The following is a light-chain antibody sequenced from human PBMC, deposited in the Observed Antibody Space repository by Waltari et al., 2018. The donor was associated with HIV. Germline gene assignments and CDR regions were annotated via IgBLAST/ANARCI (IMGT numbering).Light chain of an antibody. Sequence: QSVLTQPPSVSAAPGQKVTISCSGSSSNIGNNYVSWYQHLPGTAPKLLIYDNNKPPSGIPGRFSGSKSGTSATLGITGLQTGDEADYYCGTWDSSLSSNWVFGGGTKLTVL. J-gene: IGLJ3*02. CDR3: GTWDSSLSSNWV. V-gene: IGLV1-51*01. CDR1: SSNIGNNY. CDR2: DNN.